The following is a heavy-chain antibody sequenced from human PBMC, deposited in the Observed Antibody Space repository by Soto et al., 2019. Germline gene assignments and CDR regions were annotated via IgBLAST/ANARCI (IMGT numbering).Heavy chain of an antibody. J-gene: IGHJ6*02. V-gene: IGHV4-59*01. CDR1: GGSISSYY. Sequence: PSETLALTCTVSGGSISSYYWSWIRQSPGKGLEWIGYIHYSGSTKSNPSLKSRVTISVDTSRNQVSLKLSSVTAADSAVYFCARARYQLLHPYYYGMDAWGQGTTVTSP. CDR3: ARARYQLLHPYYYGMDA. CDR2: IHYSGST. D-gene: IGHD2-2*01.